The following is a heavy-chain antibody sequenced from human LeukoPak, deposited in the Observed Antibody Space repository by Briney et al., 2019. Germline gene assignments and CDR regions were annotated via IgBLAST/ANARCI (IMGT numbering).Heavy chain of an antibody. V-gene: IGHV3-15*01. CDR1: GFTFSNAW. CDR2: IKSKTDGGTI. D-gene: IGHD2-2*01. Sequence: GGSLRLSCAASGFTFSNAWMSWVRQAPGKGLEWVGRIKSKTDGGTIDYAAPVKGRFTISRDDSYNTLYLQMNSLKTEDTALYYCTTDPPRYCSSTSCYLGYWGQGTLVTVSS. CDR3: TTDPPRYCSSTSCYLGY. J-gene: IGHJ4*02.